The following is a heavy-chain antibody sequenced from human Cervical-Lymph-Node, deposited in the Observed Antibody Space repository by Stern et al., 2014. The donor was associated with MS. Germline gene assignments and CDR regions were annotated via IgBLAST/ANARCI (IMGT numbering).Heavy chain of an antibody. CDR1: GFKFSIYW. Sequence: EEQLVQSGAELIRPGESLKISCKGSGFKFSIYWIAWVRQMPGKGLEWMGFIYPGDSETRYSPSFNGQFTMSADKSTSTAYLQWSSLNASDTAMYFCARQTTAWASDVWGQGTLVTVSS. D-gene: IGHD1-14*01. V-gene: IGHV5-51*01. CDR3: ARQTTAWASDV. J-gene: IGHJ4*02. CDR2: IYPGDSET.